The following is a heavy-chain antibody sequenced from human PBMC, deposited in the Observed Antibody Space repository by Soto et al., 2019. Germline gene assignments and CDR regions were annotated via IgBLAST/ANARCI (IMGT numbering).Heavy chain of an antibody. Sequence: QVQLVQSGAEVKKPGASVTVSCKTSGYTFSNYGINWVREAPGQGLEGMGGSSGYNGNTNYAQTVQGRVTMTTDTTTGTVYMELRSLKSDDTAIYYCSRFIMVGGWFDPNYYHGMDVWGQGTTVTVSS. V-gene: IGHV1-18*01. J-gene: IGHJ6*02. D-gene: IGHD6-19*01. CDR2: SSGYNGNT. CDR1: GYTFSNYG. CDR3: SRFIMVGGWFDPNYYHGMDV.